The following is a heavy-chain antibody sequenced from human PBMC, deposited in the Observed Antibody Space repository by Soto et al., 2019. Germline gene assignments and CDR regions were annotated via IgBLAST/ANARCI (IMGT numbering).Heavy chain of an antibody. Sequence: GGSLRLSCAASGFTFSSYAMHWVRQAPGKGLEWVAVISYDGSNKYYADSVKGRFTISRDNSKNTLYLQMNSLRAEDTAVYYCAREPPYGCRGDCRVCDYYGMDVWGQGTTVTVSS. CDR3: AREPPYGCRGDCRVCDYYGMDV. J-gene: IGHJ6*02. D-gene: IGHD3-10*01. CDR2: ISYDGSNK. V-gene: IGHV3-30-3*01. CDR1: GFTFSSYA.